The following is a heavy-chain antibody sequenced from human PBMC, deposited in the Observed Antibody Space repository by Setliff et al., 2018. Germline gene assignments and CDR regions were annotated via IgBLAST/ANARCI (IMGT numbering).Heavy chain of an antibody. CDR1: GYTFTSYG. J-gene: IGHJ4*02. Sequence: PPASVKVSCKASGYTFTSYGFSWVRQAPGQGLEWMGWISVYNGKTKYAQKFQGRVTMTTDTSTRTAYMEVTSLRSDDTAVYYCATEKFPGDWGDYWGQGTLVTVSS. CDR3: ATEKFPGDWGDY. CDR2: ISVYNGKT. V-gene: IGHV1-18*01. D-gene: IGHD2-21*01.